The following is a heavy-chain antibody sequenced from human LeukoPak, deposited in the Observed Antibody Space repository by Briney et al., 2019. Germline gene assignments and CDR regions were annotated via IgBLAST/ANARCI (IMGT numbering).Heavy chain of an antibody. CDR2: LYYSGST. D-gene: IGHD2-2*01. J-gene: IGHJ5*02. V-gene: IGHV4-39*01. CDR3: ARRDRCSSTSCYGWFDP. CDR1: GGSISSSSYY. Sequence: SETLSLTCTVSGGSISSSSYYWGWIRQPPGKGLEWIGSLYYSGSTYYNPSLKSRITISVDTSKNQFSLKLSSVTAADTAVYYCARRDRCSSTSCYGWFDPWGQGTLVTVSS.